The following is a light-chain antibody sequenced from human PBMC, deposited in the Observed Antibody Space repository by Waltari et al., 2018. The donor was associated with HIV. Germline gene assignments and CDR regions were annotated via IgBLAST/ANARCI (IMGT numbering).Light chain of an antibody. CDR2: DVI. J-gene: IGLJ2*01. V-gene: IGLV2-8*01. CDR1: SSDVGGYNY. CDR3: SSHAGSKVV. Sequence: QSALTQPPSASGSPGQSVTLSCTGTSSDVGGYNYVSWHQHHPGKAPKLMIYDVIKRPSGVPDRFSGSKSGNTASLTVSGLQPEDEADYYCSSHAGSKVVFGGGTRLTVL.